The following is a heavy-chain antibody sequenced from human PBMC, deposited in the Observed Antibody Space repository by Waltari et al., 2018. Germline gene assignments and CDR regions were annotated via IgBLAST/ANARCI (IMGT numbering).Heavy chain of an antibody. Sequence: EVQLVESGGGLVQPGGSLRLSCAASGFTFSSYAMSWVRQAPGKGLEWVSAISGSGGSTSDADSVKGRLTISRDKSKNTLYLQMNSLRAEDTAVYYCANPYYYDSSGYYSGDYWGQGTLVTVSS. CDR2: ISGSGGST. D-gene: IGHD3-22*01. CDR3: ANPYYYDSSGYYSGDY. V-gene: IGHV3-23*04. J-gene: IGHJ4*02. CDR1: GFTFSSYA.